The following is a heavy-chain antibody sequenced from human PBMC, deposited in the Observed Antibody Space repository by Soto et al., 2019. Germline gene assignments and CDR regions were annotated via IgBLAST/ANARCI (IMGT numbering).Heavy chain of an antibody. CDR3: AKGCRITMVRGVKGAFDI. Sequence: EVQLLESGGGLVQPGGSLRLSCAASGFTFSSYAMSWVRQAPGKGLEWVSAISGSGGSTYYADSVKGRFTISRDNSKNTMYLQVNSLRAEDTAVYYCAKGCRITMVRGVKGAFDIWGQGTMVTVSS. J-gene: IGHJ3*02. V-gene: IGHV3-23*01. CDR2: ISGSGGST. CDR1: GFTFSSYA. D-gene: IGHD3-10*01.